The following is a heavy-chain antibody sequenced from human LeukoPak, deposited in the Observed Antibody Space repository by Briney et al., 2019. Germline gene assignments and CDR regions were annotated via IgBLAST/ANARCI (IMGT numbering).Heavy chain of an antibody. CDR3: AKRGEGVSNAWYMNNWFDP. CDR2: IQYDRSDK. V-gene: IGHV3-30*02. CDR1: GFTFSSYG. J-gene: IGHJ5*02. Sequence: RPGGSLRLSCEASGFTFSSYGMHSVRQAPGKGLEWVAIIQYDRSDKYYADSVKGRFTISRDNSKNTLYLQMNSLRTEDTAVYYCAKRGEGVSNAWYMNNWFDPWGQGTLVTVSS. D-gene: IGHD6-13*01.